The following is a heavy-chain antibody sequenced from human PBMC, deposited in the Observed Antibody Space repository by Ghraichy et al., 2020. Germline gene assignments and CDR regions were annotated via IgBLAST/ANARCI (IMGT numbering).Heavy chain of an antibody. Sequence: GGSLRLSCAVSGFTVSSNYMTWVRQAPGKGLDWVSVIYTGGSTYYADSVKGRFTISRDTSKNTVYLQMNSLRDEDTAVYHCARFIPATGTDYWGQGTLVTVSS. J-gene: IGHJ4*02. CDR2: IYTGGST. D-gene: IGHD6-13*01. CDR1: GFTVSSNY. CDR3: ARFIPATGTDY. V-gene: IGHV3-66*01.